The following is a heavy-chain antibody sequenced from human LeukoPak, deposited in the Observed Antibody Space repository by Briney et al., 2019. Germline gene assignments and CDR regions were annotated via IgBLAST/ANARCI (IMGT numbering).Heavy chain of an antibody. V-gene: IGHV4-38-2*01. J-gene: IGHJ6*04. CDR1: GYSISSGYY. Sequence: SSETLSLTCAVPGYSISSGYYWGWIRQPPGKGLEWIGIIYHSGSTYYNPSLKSRVTISVDTSKSQFSLKLSSVTAADTAVYYCASALNYYYGMDVWGKGTTVTVSS. CDR2: IYHSGST. CDR3: ASALNYYYGMDV.